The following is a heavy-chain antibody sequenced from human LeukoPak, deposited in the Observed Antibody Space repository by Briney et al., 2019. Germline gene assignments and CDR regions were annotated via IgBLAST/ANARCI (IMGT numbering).Heavy chain of an antibody. J-gene: IGHJ3*02. V-gene: IGHV4-59*08. Sequence: SETLSLTCSVSGGSISSYYWSWIRQPPGKGLEWIGYIYYSGSTNYNPSLKSRVTMSVDTSKNQFSLKLTSAAAADTAVYYCARLRPVAGYDAFDIWGHGTMVTVSS. D-gene: IGHD6-19*01. CDR2: IYYSGST. CDR1: GGSISSYY. CDR3: ARLRPVAGYDAFDI.